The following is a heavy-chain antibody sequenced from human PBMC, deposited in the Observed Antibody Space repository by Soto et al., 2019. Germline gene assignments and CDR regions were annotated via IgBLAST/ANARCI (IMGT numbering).Heavy chain of an antibody. D-gene: IGHD6-19*01. V-gene: IGHV1-3*01. CDR1: GYTFTSYP. CDR2: INAGNANT. Sequence: QVQLVQSGTEVKKPGASVKVSCKPSGYTFTSYPIHWVRQAPGQSLEWMAWINAGNANTKYSQKFQGRVTVTRDTSASTADMELSSLQSEDTAVFYCASGSAWLSPEYWGQGTLVTVSS. CDR3: ASGSAWLSPEY. J-gene: IGHJ4*02.